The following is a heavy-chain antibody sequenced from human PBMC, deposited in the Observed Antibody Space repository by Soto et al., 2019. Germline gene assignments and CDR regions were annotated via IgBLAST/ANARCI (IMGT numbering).Heavy chain of an antibody. D-gene: IGHD2-15*01. J-gene: IGHJ6*02. Sequence: GGSLRLSCAASGFTFSSYSMNWVRQAPGKGLEWVSSISSSSSYIYYADSVKGRFTISRDNAKNSLYLQMNSLRAEDTAVYYCARHRPPWGVVVVAATHYYYGMDVWGQGTTVTVSS. V-gene: IGHV3-21*01. CDR3: ARHRPPWGVVVVAATHYYYGMDV. CDR2: ISSSSSYI. CDR1: GFTFSSYS.